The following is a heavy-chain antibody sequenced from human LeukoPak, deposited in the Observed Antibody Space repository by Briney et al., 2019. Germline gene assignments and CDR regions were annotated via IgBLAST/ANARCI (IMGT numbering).Heavy chain of an antibody. CDR1: NDSISRGDYY. Sequence: PSETLSLTCSVSNDSISRGDYYWSWIRQPPGKGLEWIGYIFYSGNTYYNPSLKSRIAISVDTSKNQFSLKLSSVTAADTAVYYCARLGYSDYVDYWGQGTLVTVSS. CDR3: ARLGYSDYVDY. CDR2: IFYSGNT. V-gene: IGHV4-30-4*01. D-gene: IGHD5-12*01. J-gene: IGHJ4*02.